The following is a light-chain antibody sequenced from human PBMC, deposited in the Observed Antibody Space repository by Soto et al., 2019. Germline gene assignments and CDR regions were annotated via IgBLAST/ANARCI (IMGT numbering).Light chain of an antibody. CDR3: LQHKTFPWT. CDR1: QDIGND. CDR2: SAS. Sequence: DIQVTQSPSSLSASVGDRVTITCRASQDIGNDLGWYQQEPGKAPRRLIYSASNVQSGVPSRFSVSRSGTEFTLTISSLQPEDFVSYHCLQHKTFPWTFGEGPKVEMK. V-gene: IGKV1-17*01. J-gene: IGKJ1*01.